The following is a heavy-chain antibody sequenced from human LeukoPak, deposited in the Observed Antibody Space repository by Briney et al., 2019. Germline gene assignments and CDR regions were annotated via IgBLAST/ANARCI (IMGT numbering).Heavy chain of an antibody. Sequence: ASVKVSCKASGYTFTSYDINWVRQATGHGLEWMGWMNPISGTTGYAQKFQGRVTMTRNTYINTAYIELSSLRSEDTAVYYCARLGYSGYDSVDYWGQGTLVTVSS. CDR2: MNPISGTT. CDR1: GYTFTSYD. CDR3: ARLGYSGYDSVDY. J-gene: IGHJ4*02. D-gene: IGHD5-12*01. V-gene: IGHV1-8*01.